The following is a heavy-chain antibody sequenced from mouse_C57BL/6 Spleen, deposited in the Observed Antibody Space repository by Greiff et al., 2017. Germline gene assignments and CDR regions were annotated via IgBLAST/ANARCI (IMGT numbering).Heavy chain of an antibody. D-gene: IGHD1-1*01. CDR1: GYTFTSYW. CDR3: ARQFYYCGRDYAMGY. Sequence: QVQLQQPGAELVMPGASVKLSCKASGYTFTSYWMHWVKQRPGQGLEWIGEIDPSDSYTNYNQKFKGKSTLTVDKSSSTAYMQLSSLTSEDSAVYYGARQFYYCGRDYAMGYWGQGTSVTVSS. CDR2: IDPSDSYT. J-gene: IGHJ4*01. V-gene: IGHV1-69*01.